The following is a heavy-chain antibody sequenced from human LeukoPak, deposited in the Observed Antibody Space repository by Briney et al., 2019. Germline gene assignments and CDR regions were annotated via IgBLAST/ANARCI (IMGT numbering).Heavy chain of an antibody. CDR3: ARGRRFPPTKSGMAV. J-gene: IGHJ6*02. Sequence: SETLSLTCAVYGGSFSGYYWSWIRQPPGKGLEWIGEINHSGSTNYNPSLKSRVTISVDTSKNQFSLKLSSVTAGDTAVYYCARGRRFPPTKSGMAVWGQGTTVTVSS. V-gene: IGHV4-34*01. CDR1: GGSFSGYY. D-gene: IGHD3-3*01. CDR2: INHSGST.